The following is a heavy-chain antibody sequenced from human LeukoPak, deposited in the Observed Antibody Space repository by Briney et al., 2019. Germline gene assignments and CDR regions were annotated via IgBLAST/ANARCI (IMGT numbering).Heavy chain of an antibody. Sequence: GGSLRLSCAASGFTFSSYEMNWVRQAPGKGLEWVSYISSSGSTIYYPDSVKGRFTISRDNAKNSLYLQMNSMRAEDTAVYYCAELGITMIGGVWGKGTTVTISS. CDR2: ISSSGSTI. J-gene: IGHJ6*04. V-gene: IGHV3-48*03. CDR3: AELGITMIGGV. CDR1: GFTFSSYE. D-gene: IGHD3-10*02.